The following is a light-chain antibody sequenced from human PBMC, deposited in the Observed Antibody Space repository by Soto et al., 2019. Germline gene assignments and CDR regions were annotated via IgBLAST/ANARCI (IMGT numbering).Light chain of an antibody. V-gene: IGKV3-20*01. CDR3: QQYGSSPFT. CDR1: QSVSNNY. CDR2: GAS. J-gene: IGKJ4*01. Sequence: EIVMTQSPATLSVSPGERATLSCRASQSVSNNYLAWYQQKPGQAPRLLIYGASNRATGIPDRFSGSGSGTDFTLTISRLEPEDFAVYFCQQYGSSPFTFGGGTKVDIK.